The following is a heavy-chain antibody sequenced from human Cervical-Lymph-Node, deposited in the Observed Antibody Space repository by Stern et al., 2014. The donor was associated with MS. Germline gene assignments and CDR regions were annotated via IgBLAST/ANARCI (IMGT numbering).Heavy chain of an antibody. J-gene: IGHJ4*02. D-gene: IGHD5-12*01. CDR2: CDPEDGEA. Sequence: VQLVESRPELKKPGASVKVSCKVSVYTLTELSMHCVRHTPGKGLEYMGGCDPEDGEAQYAQRFQGRLTLTEDTSTDTTYMSLSGLTSEDTAVYYCATDSQRRYSADDRGFDYWGQGTLVTVSS. CDR3: ATDSQRRYSADDRGFDY. V-gene: IGHV1-24*01. CDR1: VYTLTELS.